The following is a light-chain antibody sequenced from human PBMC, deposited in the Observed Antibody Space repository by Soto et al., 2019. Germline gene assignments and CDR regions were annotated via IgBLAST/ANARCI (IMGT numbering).Light chain of an antibody. V-gene: IGLV2-14*01. CDR3: SSYTRSSTVV. CDR1: SSDIGGSNY. J-gene: IGLJ2*01. Sequence: QSALTQPASVSGSPGQSITISCTGTSSDIGGSNYVSWYQQHPGKAPKLMIYEVSSRPSGVSNRFSGSKSGNTASLTVSVLQAEDEGFYYCSSYTRSSTVVFGGGTKLTVL. CDR2: EVS.